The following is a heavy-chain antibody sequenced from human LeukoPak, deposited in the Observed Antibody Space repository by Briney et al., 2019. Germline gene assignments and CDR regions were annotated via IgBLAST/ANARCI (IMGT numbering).Heavy chain of an antibody. J-gene: IGHJ6*02. V-gene: IGHV1-2*02. CDR3: ARVPSMVRGIVNYGMDV. CDR1: GYSFTGYF. Sequence: ASVKVSCKTSGYSFTGYFMHWVRQAPGQGLEWMGWINPTSGDTKCPQRFQGRVTMTRDTSINTAYMELRRLTSDDTAVYHCARVPSMVRGIVNYGMDVWGQGTTVTVSS. CDR2: INPTSGDT. D-gene: IGHD3-10*01.